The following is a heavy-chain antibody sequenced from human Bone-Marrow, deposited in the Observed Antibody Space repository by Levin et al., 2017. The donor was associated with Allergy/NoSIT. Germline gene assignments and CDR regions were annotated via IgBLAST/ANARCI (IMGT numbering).Heavy chain of an antibody. J-gene: IGHJ5*02. CDR2: IYYSGST. CDR1: GGSISSYY. Sequence: SQTLSLTCTVSGGSISSYYWSWIRQPPGKGLEWIGYIYYSGSTNYNPSLKSRVTISVDTSKNQFSLKLSSVTAADTAVYYCARDVRFLELVGGGWFDPWGQGTLVTVSS. CDR3: ARDVRFLELVGGGWFDP. D-gene: IGHD3-3*01. V-gene: IGHV4-59*01.